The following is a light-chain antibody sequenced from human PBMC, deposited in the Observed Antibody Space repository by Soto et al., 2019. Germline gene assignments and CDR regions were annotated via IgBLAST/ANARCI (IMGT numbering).Light chain of an antibody. V-gene: IGKV1-12*01. Sequence: DIPMTQSPSSVSASVGDTVIITCRASQDVGTSLAWFQQKPGTAPKLLIYDVSTLEREVPSRFSGTGSGTDFTFIINNLQPEDFATYYCQQANAFPTFGGGTKV. CDR3: QQANAFPT. J-gene: IGKJ4*01. CDR1: QDVGTS. CDR2: DVS.